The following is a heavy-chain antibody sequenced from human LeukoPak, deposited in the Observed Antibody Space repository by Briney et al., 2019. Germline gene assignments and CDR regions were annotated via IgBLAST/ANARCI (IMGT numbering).Heavy chain of an antibody. CDR2: ISSSSDYT. CDR3: ARVKVGTTNRFDY. D-gene: IGHD1-26*01. V-gene: IGHV3-11*05. Sequence: GGSLRLSCAASGFTFRKYAMNWVRQAPGKGLECVSYISSSSDYTNYPDSVKGRFTISRDNAKNSLYLQMNSLRAEDTAVYYCARVKVGTTNRFDYWGQGTLVTVSS. J-gene: IGHJ4*02. CDR1: GFTFRKYA.